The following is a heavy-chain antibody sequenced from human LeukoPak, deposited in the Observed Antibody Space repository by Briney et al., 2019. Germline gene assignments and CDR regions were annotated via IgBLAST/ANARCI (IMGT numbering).Heavy chain of an antibody. Sequence: GGSLRLSCAASVFTFRSCCKHWGRQAPGKGLVWVSRSKSDGSTNYADSVKGRFTLYRDNAKNTVSLQMNSVRAEDTDVYYCARAPSEIGGYYPEYLRHWGQGTLVTVSS. D-gene: IGHD3-22*01. V-gene: IGHV3-74*01. CDR3: ARAPSEIGGYYPEYLRH. CDR2: SKSDGST. CDR1: VFTFRSCC. J-gene: IGHJ1*01.